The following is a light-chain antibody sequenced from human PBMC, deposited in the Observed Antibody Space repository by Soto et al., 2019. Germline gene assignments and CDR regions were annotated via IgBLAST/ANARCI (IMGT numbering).Light chain of an antibody. J-gene: IGLJ3*02. CDR2: EVN. CDR1: SSDVGAYNS. V-gene: IGLV2-8*01. CDR3: NSHGGSNNFWV. Sequence: QSALTQPPSASGSPGQSVTISCTGTSSDVGAYNSVSWYQQHPGKAPRLMIYEVNKRPSGVPDRFSGSKSGNMASLTVSGLQAEDEADYYCNSHGGSNNFWVFGGGTRSPS.